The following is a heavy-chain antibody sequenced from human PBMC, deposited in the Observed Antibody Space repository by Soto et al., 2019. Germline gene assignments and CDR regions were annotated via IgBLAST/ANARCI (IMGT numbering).Heavy chain of an antibody. CDR2: ISYSGST. V-gene: IGHV4-59*01. CDR1: SDSISSYY. Sequence: XETLSLTCTVSSDSISSYYWSWIRQPPGKRLEWIGYISYSGSTDYNPSLKNRVTISGDTSKNQFSLKVSSVTAADTAVYYCARGTSWQLPFDYWGQGTLVTVSS. CDR3: ARGTSWQLPFDY. J-gene: IGHJ4*02. D-gene: IGHD6-13*01.